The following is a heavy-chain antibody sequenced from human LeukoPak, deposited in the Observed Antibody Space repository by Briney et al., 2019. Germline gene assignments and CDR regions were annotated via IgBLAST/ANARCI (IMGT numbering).Heavy chain of an antibody. CDR1: GFTFSSYS. CDR3: ARGGYCSSTSCYRWFDP. D-gene: IGHD2-2*01. Sequence: PGGSLRLSCAASGFTFSSYSMNWVRQAPGKGLEWVSSISSSSSYIYYADSVKGRFTISRDNAKNSLYLQMNSLRAEDTAVYYCARGGYCSSTSCYRWFDPWGQGTLVTVSS. CDR2: ISSSSSYI. V-gene: IGHV3-21*01. J-gene: IGHJ5*02.